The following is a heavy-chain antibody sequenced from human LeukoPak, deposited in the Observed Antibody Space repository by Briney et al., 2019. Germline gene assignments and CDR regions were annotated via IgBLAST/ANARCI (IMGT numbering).Heavy chain of an antibody. CDR3: ARVGGPCRSTPCYPNWFDP. J-gene: IGHJ5*02. D-gene: IGHD2-2*01. V-gene: IGHV3-33*08. Sequence: GGSLRLSCAASGFSFSSYVMHWVRQAPGKGLEWVAVIWSDGTTEYYADSVKGRFTISRDSSKNTLFLQMNSLRAEDTAVYYCARVGGPCRSTPCYPNWFDPWGQGTLVTVSS. CDR2: IWSDGTTE. CDR1: GFSFSSYV.